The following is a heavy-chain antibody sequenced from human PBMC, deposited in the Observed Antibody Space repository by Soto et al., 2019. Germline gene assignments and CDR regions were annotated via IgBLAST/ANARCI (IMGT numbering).Heavy chain of an antibody. CDR1: GFTFSSYA. J-gene: IGHJ3*02. CDR3: AKSLGQYYYGSGSYDAFDI. D-gene: IGHD3-10*01. Sequence: GGSLRLSCAASGFTFSSYAMSWVRQAPGKGLEWVSAISGSGGSTYYADSVKGRFTISRDNSKNTLYLQMNSLRAEDTAVYYCAKSLGQYYYGSGSYDAFDIWGQGTMVTVSS. V-gene: IGHV3-23*01. CDR2: ISGSGGST.